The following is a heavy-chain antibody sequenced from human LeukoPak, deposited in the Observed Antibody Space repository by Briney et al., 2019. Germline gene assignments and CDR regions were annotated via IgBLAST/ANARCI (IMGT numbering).Heavy chain of an antibody. CDR1: GGSFSSLG. CDR2: IIPVFGIL. J-gene: IGHJ5*02. Sequence: SVKVSCTASGGSFSSLGVTWVRQVPGQGLEWMGKIIPVFGILKYEQKFQGRVTITADKSTSSIYMELSRLTSDDTAVYYCARDEGYFGPWGQGTLVTVSS. D-gene: IGHD5-12*01. V-gene: IGHV1-69*04. CDR3: ARDEGYFGP.